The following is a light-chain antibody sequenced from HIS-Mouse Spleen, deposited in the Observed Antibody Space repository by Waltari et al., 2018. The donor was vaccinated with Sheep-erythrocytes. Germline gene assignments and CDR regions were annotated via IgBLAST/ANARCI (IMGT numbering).Light chain of an antibody. CDR3: CSYAGSYNHV. CDR2: DVS. Sequence: QSALTQPRSVSGSPGQSVTIPCTGTSSDVGGYNYVPWYQQHPGKAPKLMIYDVSMRPSGVPDRFSGSKSGNTASLTISGLQAEDEADYYCCSYAGSYNHVFATGTKVTVL. J-gene: IGLJ1*01. CDR1: SSDVGGYNY. V-gene: IGLV2-11*01.